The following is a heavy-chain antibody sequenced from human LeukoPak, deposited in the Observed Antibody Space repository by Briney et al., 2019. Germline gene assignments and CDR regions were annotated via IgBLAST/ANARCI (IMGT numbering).Heavy chain of an antibody. J-gene: IGHJ4*02. Sequence: GGSLRLSCAASGFTFSTYSMNWVRQAPGKGLEWVSSISSGSRYMYYADSVKGRFTISRDNAKNSLYLLMNSLRAEDTAVYYCAREIAGYCSSTSCYKGGYWGQGALVTVSS. D-gene: IGHD2-2*02. CDR1: GFTFSTYS. CDR2: ISSGSRYM. V-gene: IGHV3-21*01. CDR3: AREIAGYCSSTSCYKGGY.